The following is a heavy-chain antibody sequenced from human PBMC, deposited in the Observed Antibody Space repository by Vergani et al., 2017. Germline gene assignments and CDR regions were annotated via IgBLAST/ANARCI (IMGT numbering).Heavy chain of an antibody. CDR2: ISSGGTT. CDR1: GVTVSSNY. D-gene: IGHD6-13*01. Sequence: EVQLVESGGGLIQPGGSLRLSCAGSGVTVSSNYMSWVRQAPGKGLEWVSLISSGGTTYYADSVKGRFTISIDISKNTLYLQMNNLRAADTAVYYCAREAGIAAVGYFDYWGQGTLVTVSS. CDR3: AREAGIAAVGYFDY. J-gene: IGHJ4*02. V-gene: IGHV3-53*01.